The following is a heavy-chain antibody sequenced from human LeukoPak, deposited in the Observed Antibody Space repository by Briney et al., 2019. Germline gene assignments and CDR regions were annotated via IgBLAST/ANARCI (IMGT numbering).Heavy chain of an antibody. V-gene: IGHV1-69*04. CDR2: IIPILGIA. Sequence: SVKVSCKASGGTFSSYAISWVRQAPGQGLEWMGRIIPILGIANYAQKFQGRVTITADKSTSTAYMELSSLRSEDTAVYYCASSTWFGELRGLYYYYGMDVWGQGTTVTVSS. J-gene: IGHJ6*02. D-gene: IGHD3-10*01. CDR1: GGTFSSYA. CDR3: ASSTWFGELRGLYYYYGMDV.